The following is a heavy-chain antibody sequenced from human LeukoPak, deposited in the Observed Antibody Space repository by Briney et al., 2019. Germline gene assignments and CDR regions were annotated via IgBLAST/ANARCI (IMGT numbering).Heavy chain of an antibody. CDR3: AHRRSGSYLDAFDI. Sequence: SGPTLVKPTQTLTLTCTLSGFSLSTSGVGVGWIRQPPGKALEWLALIYWDDDKRYSPSLKSRLTITKDTSKNQVVLTMTNMDPVDTATYYCAHRRSGSYLDAFDIWGQGTMVTVSS. D-gene: IGHD1-26*01. V-gene: IGHV2-5*02. CDR2: IYWDDDK. CDR1: GFSLSTSGVG. J-gene: IGHJ3*02.